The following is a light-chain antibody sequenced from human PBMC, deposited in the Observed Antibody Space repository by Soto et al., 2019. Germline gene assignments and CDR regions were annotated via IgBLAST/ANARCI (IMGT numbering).Light chain of an antibody. CDR2: GAS. CDR1: QSVSSN. V-gene: IGKV3-15*01. CDR3: QQYNNWPPWT. Sequence: EIVMTHPPATLSVSPGERATLSCRASQSVSSNLAWYQQKPGQAPRLLIYGASTRATGIPARFSGSGSGTEFTRTISSLQSEDFAVYYCQQYNNWPPWTFGQGTKVEIK. J-gene: IGKJ1*01.